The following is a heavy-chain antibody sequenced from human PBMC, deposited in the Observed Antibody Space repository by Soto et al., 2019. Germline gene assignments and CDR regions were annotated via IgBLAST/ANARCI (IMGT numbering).Heavy chain of an antibody. Sequence: PSETLSLTCTVSGGSVSSSSYYWGWVRQPPGKGLEWIGSVYYSGSTYYNPSLESRGTISVDKSKNQFSLKLMSLSAADTAVYSCRGLEGLATISYYFDYWRQRALVTVSS. CDR3: RGLEGLATISYYFDY. D-gene: IGHD3-9*01. V-gene: IGHV4-39*01. J-gene: IGHJ4*02. CDR1: GGSVSSSSYY. CDR2: VYYSGST.